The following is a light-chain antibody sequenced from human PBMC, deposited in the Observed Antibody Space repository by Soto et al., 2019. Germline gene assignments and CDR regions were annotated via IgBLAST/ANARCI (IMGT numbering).Light chain of an antibody. V-gene: IGKV3-11*01. J-gene: IGKJ5*01. CDR2: DAS. CDR1: QSVSTY. CDR3: QQRSNWPPIT. Sequence: VSTHSPATLTLSPGERATLSCKASQSVSTYLAWYQQKPGQAPRLLIFDASNRATGIPARFSGSGSGTDFTLTISSLEPEDFAVYYCQQRSNWPPITFGQGTRLENK.